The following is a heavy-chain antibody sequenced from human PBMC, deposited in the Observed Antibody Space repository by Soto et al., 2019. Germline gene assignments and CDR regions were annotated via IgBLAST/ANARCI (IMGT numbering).Heavy chain of an antibody. CDR2: IYHSGST. J-gene: IGHJ4*02. Sequence: QVRLQESGPGLVKPSETLSLTCSVSGGSVSSGSYYWTWIRQPPGKRLDWIGNIYHSGSTNYNPSLKRRVKISIDTSKNQFSLKLSSVTAADTAVYYCARGPHADYADYWGQGTLVTVSS. CDR3: ARGPHADYADY. CDR1: GGSVSSGSYY. D-gene: IGHD4-17*01. V-gene: IGHV4-61*01.